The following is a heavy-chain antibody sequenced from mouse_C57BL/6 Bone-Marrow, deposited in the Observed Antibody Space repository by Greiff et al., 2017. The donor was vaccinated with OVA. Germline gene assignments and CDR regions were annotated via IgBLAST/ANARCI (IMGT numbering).Heavy chain of an antibody. CDR3: TSVGSRYRWWYFDV. CDR1: GFTFTDDY. CDR2: IDPDNGDT. D-gene: IGHD1-1*01. Sequence: VQLQQSGAELVRPGASVKLSCTASGFTFTDDYMHWVKQRPEQGLEWIGWIDPDNGDTEYASKFQGKATLTADTSSNTAYLQLSRLTSEDTAVYDCTSVGSRYRWWYFDVWGTGTTVTGSS. V-gene: IGHV14-4*01. J-gene: IGHJ1*03.